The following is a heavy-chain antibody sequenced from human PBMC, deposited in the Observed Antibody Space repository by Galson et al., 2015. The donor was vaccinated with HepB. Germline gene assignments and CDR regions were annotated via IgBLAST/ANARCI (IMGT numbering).Heavy chain of an antibody. CDR1: GFTFSRYG. J-gene: IGHJ2*01. CDR2: IWYGRSNK. CDR3: ASQPGDGDYTDATWYFDL. D-gene: IGHD4-17*01. V-gene: IGHV3-33*01. Sequence: SLRLSCAASGFTFSRYGMHWVRQVPGKGLEWVADIWYGRSNKYYADSVKGRFTISRDNSKNTLYLQMNSLRGEDTAVYYCASQPGDGDYTDATWYFDLGGPGTLVTVPP.